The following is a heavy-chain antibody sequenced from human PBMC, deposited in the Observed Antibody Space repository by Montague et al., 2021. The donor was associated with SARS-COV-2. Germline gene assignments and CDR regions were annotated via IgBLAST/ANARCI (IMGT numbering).Heavy chain of an antibody. CDR2: ISSSGSTI. CDR3: ARRASYYDFWSGSMEYFDH. D-gene: IGHD3-3*01. CDR1: GFTFSSYE. Sequence: SLRLSCAASGFTFSSYEMNWVRQAPGKGLEWVSYISSSGSTIYYADSVKGRFTISRDNAKNSLYLQMNSLRAEDTAVYYCARRASYYDFWSGSMEYFDHWGQGTLVTVSS. V-gene: IGHV3-48*03. J-gene: IGHJ4*02.